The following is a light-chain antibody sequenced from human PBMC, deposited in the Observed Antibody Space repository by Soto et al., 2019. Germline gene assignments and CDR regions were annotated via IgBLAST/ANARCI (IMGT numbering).Light chain of an antibody. J-gene: IGLJ2*01. Sequence: QSVLTQPPSVSAAPGQTVTISCSGSSSNIGNNYVFWHQQLPGTAPKLLIYDNDKRPSGIPDRFSGSKSGTSATLGITGLQTWDEADYYCATWDRSLSVGVFGGGTKLTVL. CDR3: ATWDRSLSVGV. CDR2: DND. V-gene: IGLV1-51*01. CDR1: SSNIGNNY.